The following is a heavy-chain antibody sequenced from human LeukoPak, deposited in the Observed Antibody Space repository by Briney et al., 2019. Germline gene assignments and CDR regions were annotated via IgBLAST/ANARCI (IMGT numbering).Heavy chain of an antibody. CDR1: GFTFDDYG. CDR2: INWNGGST. J-gene: IGHJ5*02. Sequence: GGSLRLSCAASGFTFDDYGMSWVRQAPGKGLEWVSGINWNGGSTGYADSVKGRFTISRGNAKNTLYLQMNSLRAEDTAVYYCARDREGGNTSCYHAWGQGTLVTVSS. D-gene: IGHD2-2*01. CDR3: ARDREGGNTSCYHA. V-gene: IGHV3-20*04.